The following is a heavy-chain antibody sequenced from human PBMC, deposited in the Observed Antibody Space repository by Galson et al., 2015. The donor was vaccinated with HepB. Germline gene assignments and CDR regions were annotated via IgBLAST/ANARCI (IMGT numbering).Heavy chain of an antibody. V-gene: IGHV1-69*13. D-gene: IGHD4-11*01. J-gene: IGHJ4*02. Sequence: SVKVSCKASGGTFSSYAISWVRQAPGQGLEWMGGIIPIFGTANYAQKFQGRVTITADESTSTAYMELSSLRSEDTAVYYCAGGGLTTFSEPFDYWGQGTLVTVSS. CDR3: AGGGLTTFSEPFDY. CDR1: GGTFSSYA. CDR2: IIPIFGTA.